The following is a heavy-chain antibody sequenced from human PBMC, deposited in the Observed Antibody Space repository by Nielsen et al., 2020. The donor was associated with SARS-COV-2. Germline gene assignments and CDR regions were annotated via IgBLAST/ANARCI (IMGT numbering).Heavy chain of an antibody. CDR2: TNPNSGDT. D-gene: IGHD2-15*01. CDR3: ARAVAVLATEYYFDY. J-gene: IGHJ4*02. CDR1: GYTFTDYY. V-gene: IGHV1-2*04. Sequence: ASVKVSCKASGYTFTDYYMHWVRQAPGQGLEWMGWTNPNSGDTNYAQNFQGWVTMTRDTSINTAYMELSRLKSDDTAVYYCARAVAVLATEYYFDYWGQGTLVTVSS.